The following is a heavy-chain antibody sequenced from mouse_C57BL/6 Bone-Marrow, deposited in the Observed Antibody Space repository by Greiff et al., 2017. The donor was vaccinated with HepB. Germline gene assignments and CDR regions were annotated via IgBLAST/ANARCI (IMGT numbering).Heavy chain of an antibody. CDR2: IDPANGNT. J-gene: IGHJ3*01. Sequence: VQLQQSVAELVRPGASVKLSCTASGFTFKNTYMHWVKQRPEQGLEWIGRIDPANGNTKYAPKFKGKATLTADTSSNTAYLQLSSLTSEDTAIYYCAAARGFAYWGQGTLVTVSA. CDR1: GFTFKNTY. D-gene: IGHD6-1*01. CDR3: AAARGFAY. V-gene: IGHV14-3*01.